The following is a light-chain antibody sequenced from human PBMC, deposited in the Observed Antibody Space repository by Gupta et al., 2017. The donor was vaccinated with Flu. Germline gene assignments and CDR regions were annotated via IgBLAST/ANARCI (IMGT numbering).Light chain of an antibody. CDR3: QQYDDWPPIT. CDR1: QSISSN. J-gene: IGKJ5*01. V-gene: IGKV3-15*01. CDR2: GAS. Sequence: EIVMTQSPDTLSVSQGDRATLSCRASQSISSNLAWYQHKPGLAPRLLIYGASTRATGIADRFSGSGSGTEFTLTISSLESEDFAVYYCQQYDDWPPITFGQGTRLEIK.